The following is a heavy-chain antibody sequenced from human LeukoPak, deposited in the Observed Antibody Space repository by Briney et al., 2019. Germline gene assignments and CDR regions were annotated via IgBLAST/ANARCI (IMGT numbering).Heavy chain of an antibody. CDR2: ISSSSSTI. CDR1: GFTFSS. J-gene: IGHJ6*03. D-gene: IGHD3-3*01. CDR3: AREGYDFWGVYMDV. V-gene: IGHV3-48*01. Sequence: GGSLRLSCAASGFTFSSMNWVRQAPGKGLEWVSYISSSSSTIYYADSVKGRFTISRDNAKNSLYLQMNSLRAEDTAVYYCAREGYDFWGVYMDVWGKGTTVTVSS.